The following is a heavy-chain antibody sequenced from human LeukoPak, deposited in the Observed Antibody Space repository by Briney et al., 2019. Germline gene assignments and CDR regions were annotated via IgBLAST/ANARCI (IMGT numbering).Heavy chain of an antibody. Sequence: GASVKVSXKASGGTFSSYAISWVRQAPGQGLEWMGGIIPIFGTANYAQKFQGRVTITTDESTGTAYMELSSLRSEDTAVNYCARDKGYCSGGGCYWFDYWGQGTLVTVSS. J-gene: IGHJ4*02. D-gene: IGHD2-15*01. V-gene: IGHV1-69*05. CDR1: GGTFSSYA. CDR2: IIPIFGTA. CDR3: ARDKGYCSGGGCYWFDY.